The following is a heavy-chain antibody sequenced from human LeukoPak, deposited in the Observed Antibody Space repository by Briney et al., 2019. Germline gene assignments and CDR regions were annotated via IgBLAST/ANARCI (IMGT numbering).Heavy chain of an antibody. D-gene: IGHD2-15*01. J-gene: IGHJ4*02. V-gene: IGHV3-30*03. Sequence: GGSLRLSCAASGFTFSSYGMHWVRQAPGKGLEWVAVISYDGSNKYYADSVKGRFTISRDNSKNTLYLQMNSLRAEDTAVYYCARGGPYSFDYWGQGTLVTVSS. CDR1: GFTFSSYG. CDR2: ISYDGSNK. CDR3: ARGGPYSFDY.